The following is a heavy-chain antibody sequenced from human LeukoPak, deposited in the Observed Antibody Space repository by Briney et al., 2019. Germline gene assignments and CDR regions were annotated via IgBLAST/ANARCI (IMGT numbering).Heavy chain of an antibody. V-gene: IGHV6-1*01. CDR2: TYYRSTWYN. D-gene: IGHD2-2*01. J-gene: IGHJ5*02. Sequence: SQTLSLTCALSGDSVSSNSVTWNWIRQSPSRGLEWLGRTYYRSTWYNDYAVSVRGRITDNPDTSKNQFSLHLNSVTPEDTAVYYCARRLTQYDCFDPWGQGILVTVSS. CDR3: ARRLTQYDCFDP. CDR1: GDSVSSNSVT.